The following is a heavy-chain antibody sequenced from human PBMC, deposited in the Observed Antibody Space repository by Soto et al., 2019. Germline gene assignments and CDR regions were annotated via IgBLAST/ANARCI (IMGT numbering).Heavy chain of an antibody. CDR1: GFTFSSYS. D-gene: IGHD6-19*01. J-gene: IGHJ6*02. Sequence: EVQLVESGGGLVQPGGSLRLSCAASGFTFSSYSMNWVREAPGKGLEWVSYISSSSSTIYYADSVKGRFTISRDNAKNSLYLQMNSLRAEDTAVYYCARGGHSSGWFDSYGMDVWGQGTTVTDSS. V-gene: IGHV3-48*01. CDR3: ARGGHSSGWFDSYGMDV. CDR2: ISSSSSTI.